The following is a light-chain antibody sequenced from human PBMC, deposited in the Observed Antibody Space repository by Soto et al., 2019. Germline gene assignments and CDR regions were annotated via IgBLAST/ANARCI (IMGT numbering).Light chain of an antibody. Sequence: VLTQPPSVSEAPRQRVTISCSGSNSNIGNNAVNWYQQLPGKAPKLLIYYDDLVPSGVSDRFSGSKSGTSASLAISGLQSEDEADYFCAAWDDSLNGYVFGTGTKVTVL. J-gene: IGLJ1*01. V-gene: IGLV1-36*01. CDR1: NSNIGNNA. CDR2: YDD. CDR3: AAWDDSLNGYV.